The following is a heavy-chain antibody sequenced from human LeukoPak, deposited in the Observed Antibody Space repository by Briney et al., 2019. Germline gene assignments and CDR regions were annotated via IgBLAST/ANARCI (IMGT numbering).Heavy chain of an antibody. CDR3: ARGGTYDI. J-gene: IGHJ3*02. CDR2: LKQDGSQT. CDR1: GFTFSSYA. Sequence: GGSLRLSCAASGFTFSSYAMHWVRQAPGKGLEWVANLKQDGSQTNYVDSVKGRFTISRDNAKKSLYLQMNSLRGEDTAVYYCARGGTYDIWGQGTRVTVSS. V-gene: IGHV3-7*01.